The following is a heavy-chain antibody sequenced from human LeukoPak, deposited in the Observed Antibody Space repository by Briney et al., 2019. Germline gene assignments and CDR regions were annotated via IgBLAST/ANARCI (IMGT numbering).Heavy chain of an antibody. CDR3: ARASFSGSYYHAY. CDR1: GYTFTTYG. J-gene: IGHJ4*02. CDR2: ISARNGDT. Sequence: ASVKVSCKASGYTFTTYGISWVRQAPGQGLEWMGWISARNGDTKYAPNLQGRVNMTTDTSTTTAYMELGSLRSDDTALYYCARASFSGSYYHAYWGQGTLVTVSS. V-gene: IGHV1-18*01. D-gene: IGHD3-10*01.